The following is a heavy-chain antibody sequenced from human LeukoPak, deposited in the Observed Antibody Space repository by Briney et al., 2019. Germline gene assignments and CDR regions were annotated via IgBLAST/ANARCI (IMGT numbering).Heavy chain of an antibody. CDR3: AKSDYYDSSGYYYDPNDDFDI. D-gene: IGHD3-22*01. CDR1: GFTFSSYG. J-gene: IGHJ3*02. V-gene: IGHV3-30*18. CDR2: ISYDGSNK. Sequence: GGSLRLSCAASGFTFSSYGMHWVRQAPGKGLEWVAVISYDGSNKYYADSVKGRFTISRDNSKNTLYLQMNSLRAEDTAVYYCAKSDYYDSSGYYYDPNDDFDIWGQGTMVTVSS.